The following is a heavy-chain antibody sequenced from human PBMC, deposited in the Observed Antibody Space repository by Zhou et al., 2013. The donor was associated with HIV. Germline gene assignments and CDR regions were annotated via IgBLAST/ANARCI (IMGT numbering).Heavy chain of an antibody. V-gene: IGHV1-69*12. D-gene: IGHD3-3*01. Sequence: QVQLVQSGAEVKKPGSSVKVSCKTSGGTFSTYAISWVRQAPGQGLEWMGGIIPFFNSPNYAQKFQDRITITADGSTSTAYMELSSLRSDDTAVYYCARDHGFWSGRKIDYWGQGNLVTVSS. J-gene: IGHJ4*02. CDR3: ARDHGFWSGRKIDY. CDR1: GGTFSTYA. CDR2: IIPFFNSP.